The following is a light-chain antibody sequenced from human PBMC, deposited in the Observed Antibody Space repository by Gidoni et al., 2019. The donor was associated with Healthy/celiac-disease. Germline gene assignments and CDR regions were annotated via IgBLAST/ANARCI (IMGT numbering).Light chain of an antibody. CDR1: QSVSSSY. J-gene: IGKJ1*01. CDR3: QQYGSSRT. Sequence: EIVLTQSPRTLSLSAGESATLRARASQSVSSSYLAWYQQKPGQAPSLLLYGASSRATCIPDRFSGSWSGTDSTITSSRLEPEDFAVYYCQQYGSSRTFGQGTKVEIK. V-gene: IGKV3-20*01. CDR2: GAS.